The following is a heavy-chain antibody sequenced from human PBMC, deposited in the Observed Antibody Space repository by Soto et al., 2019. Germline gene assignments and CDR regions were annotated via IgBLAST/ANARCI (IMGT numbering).Heavy chain of an antibody. CDR1: GGSFSGYY. CDR3: ARMLMVRGVIIRAEFDA. J-gene: IGHJ5*02. D-gene: IGHD3-10*01. CDR2: INHSGST. V-gene: IGHV4-34*01. Sequence: QVQLQQWGAGLLKPSETLSLTCAVYGGSFSGYYWSWIRQPPGKGLEWIGEINHSGSTNYNPSPKGRVAISVDTCKHQFSLQLSSVTAADTAVYYCARMLMVRGVIIRAEFDAWGQGTLVTVSS.